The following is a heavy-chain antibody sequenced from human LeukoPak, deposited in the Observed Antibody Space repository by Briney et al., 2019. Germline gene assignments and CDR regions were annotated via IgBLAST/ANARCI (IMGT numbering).Heavy chain of an antibody. V-gene: IGHV1-46*01. J-gene: IGHJ4*02. CDR2: INTSGGST. CDR3: ARADSSGYPAFDY. Sequence: GASVKVSCKTSGYTFTSYYMHWVRQAPGQGLEWMGIINTSGGSTSYAQKFQGRVTMTRDMSTSTVYMELSSLRSEDTAVYYCARADSSGYPAFDYWGQGTLATVSS. D-gene: IGHD3-22*01. CDR1: GYTFTSYY.